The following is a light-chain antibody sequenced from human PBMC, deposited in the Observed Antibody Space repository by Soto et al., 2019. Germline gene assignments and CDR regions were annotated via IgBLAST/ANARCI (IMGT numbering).Light chain of an antibody. CDR1: QDISNS. CDR2: ATS. Sequence: DIQMTQSPSSLSASVGDRVTITCRASQDISNSLAWYQQKPGKVPKVLIYATSILQSGVPARFSGSGSGTDFTLTISRLQPEDVATYYCQNYNSAPLTFGGGTKGEI. J-gene: IGKJ4*01. CDR3: QNYNSAPLT. V-gene: IGKV1-27*01.